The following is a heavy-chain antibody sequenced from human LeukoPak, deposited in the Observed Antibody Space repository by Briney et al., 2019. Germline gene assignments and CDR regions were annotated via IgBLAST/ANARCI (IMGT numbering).Heavy chain of an antibody. J-gene: IGHJ6*02. CDR1: GFTFSSYR. V-gene: IGHV3-7*01. D-gene: IGHD1-26*01. CDR2: IKQHGSEK. CDR3: ARDRYGGPDNYYYYYGMDV. Sequence: GGSLRLYCAASGFTFSSYRMSWVRQAPGKGLEGVANIKQHGSEKYYVDSVKRRFTISRDNAKNSLYLQMNSLRAEDTAVYYCARDRYGGPDNYYYYYGMDVWGQGTTVTVSS.